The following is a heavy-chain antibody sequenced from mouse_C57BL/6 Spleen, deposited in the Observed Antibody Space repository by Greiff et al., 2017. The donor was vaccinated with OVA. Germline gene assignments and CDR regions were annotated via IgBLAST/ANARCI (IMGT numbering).Heavy chain of an antibody. CDR1: GYTFTSYW. Sequence: QVQLQQSGAELVKPGASVKLSCKASGYTFTSYWMHWVKQRPGQGLEWIGMIHPNSGSTNSNEKFKSKATLTVDKSSSTAYMQLSSLTSEDSAVYYCASFITTVVAGFDYWGQGTTLTVSS. CDR3: ASFITTVVAGFDY. D-gene: IGHD1-1*01. V-gene: IGHV1-64*01. CDR2: IHPNSGST. J-gene: IGHJ2*01.